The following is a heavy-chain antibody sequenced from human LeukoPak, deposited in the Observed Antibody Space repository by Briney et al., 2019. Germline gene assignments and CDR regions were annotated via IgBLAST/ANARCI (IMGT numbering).Heavy chain of an antibody. CDR3: ARDMSVSGYYDSSGYFDY. CDR2: IIAIFGTA. CDR1: GGTFTSYA. D-gene: IGHD3-22*01. V-gene: IGHV1-69*13. J-gene: IGHJ4*02. Sequence: SVKVSCKASGGTFTSYAISWVRQAPGQGLEWMGVIIAIFGTANYAQKFQGRVTITADESTSTAYMELSSLRSEDTAVYYCARDMSVSGYYDSSGYFDYWGQGTLVTVSS.